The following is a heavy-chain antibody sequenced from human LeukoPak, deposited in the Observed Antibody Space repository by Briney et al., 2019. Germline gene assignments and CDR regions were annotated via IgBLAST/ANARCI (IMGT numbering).Heavy chain of an antibody. Sequence: SEPLYLPCPVPGGSIISYYWRWIRQPQGKGLEWIRYIYYSGSTNYNPSLKSRVTISVDTSKNQFSLKLSSVTAADTAVYYCARVFYGSGSYYYFDYWGQGTLVTVSS. CDR3: ARVFYGSGSYYYFDY. CDR2: IYYSGST. V-gene: IGHV4-59*01. CDR1: GGSIISYY. D-gene: IGHD3-10*01. J-gene: IGHJ4*02.